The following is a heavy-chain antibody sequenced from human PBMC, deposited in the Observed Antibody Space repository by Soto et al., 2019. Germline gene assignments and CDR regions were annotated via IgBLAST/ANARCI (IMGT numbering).Heavy chain of an antibody. CDR2: ISSSSSYI. V-gene: IGHV3-21*01. CDR1: GFTCSSYS. CDR3: ARITYYDFWSGQRDYYYMDV. D-gene: IGHD3-3*01. J-gene: IGHJ6*03. Sequence: EVQLVESGGGLVKPGGSLRLSCAASGFTCSSYSMNWVRQAPGKGLEWVSSISSSSSYIYYADSVKGRFTISRDNAKNSLYLQMNSLRAEDTAVYYCARITYYDFWSGQRDYYYMDVWGKGTTVTVSS.